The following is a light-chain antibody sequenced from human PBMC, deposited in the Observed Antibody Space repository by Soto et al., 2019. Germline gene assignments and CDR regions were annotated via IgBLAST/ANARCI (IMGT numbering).Light chain of an antibody. CDR2: GAS. J-gene: IGKJ1*01. V-gene: IGKV3-15*01. CDR1: QSVSSN. Sequence: EIVMTQSPATLSVSPGERATLSCWASQSVSSNLAWYQQKPGQAPRLLIYGASTRATGIPARFSGSGSGTEFTLTISSLQSEDFAVYCCQQYNQWPRTFGQGTKVEIK. CDR3: QQYNQWPRT.